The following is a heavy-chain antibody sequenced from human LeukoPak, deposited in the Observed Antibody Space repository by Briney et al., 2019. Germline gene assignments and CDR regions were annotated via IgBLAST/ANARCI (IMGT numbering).Heavy chain of an antibody. D-gene: IGHD3-22*01. CDR2: INPNSGGT. CDR1: GYTFTGYY. Sequence: ASVKVSCKASGYTFTGYYMHWVRQAPGQGLEWMGWINPNSGGTNYAQKFQGRVTMTRDTSISTAYMELSRLRSDDTAVYYCAREKDYDGSGHFDYWGQGTLVTVSS. V-gene: IGHV1-2*02. CDR3: AREKDYDGSGHFDY. J-gene: IGHJ4*02.